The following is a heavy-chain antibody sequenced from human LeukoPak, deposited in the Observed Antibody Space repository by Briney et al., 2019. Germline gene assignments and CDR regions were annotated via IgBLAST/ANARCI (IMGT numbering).Heavy chain of an antibody. Sequence: GGSLRLSCAASGFTFSDYEMNWVRQAPGKGLEWVSYISTSGSTSYYADSVRGRFTISRDNAKSSLYLQMNSLRAEDTAVYYCARDASLRPFDPWGQGTLVTVSS. CDR1: GFTFSDYE. CDR2: ISTSGSTS. V-gene: IGHV3-48*03. J-gene: IGHJ5*02. CDR3: ARDASLRPFDP.